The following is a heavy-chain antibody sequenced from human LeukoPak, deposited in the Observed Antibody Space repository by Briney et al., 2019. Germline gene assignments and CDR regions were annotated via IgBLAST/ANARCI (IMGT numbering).Heavy chain of an antibody. CDR2: INPNSGGT. V-gene: IGHV1-2*02. J-gene: IGHJ4*02. CDR1: GYTFTSYD. D-gene: IGHD3-10*01. Sequence: ASVKVSCKASGYTFTSYDINWVRQAPGQGLEWMGWINPNSGGTNYAQKFQGRVTMTRDTSISTAYMELSRLRSDDTAVYYCARDPQQLYCYGSGSYPDYWGQGTLVTVSS. CDR3: ARDPQQLYCYGSGSYPDY.